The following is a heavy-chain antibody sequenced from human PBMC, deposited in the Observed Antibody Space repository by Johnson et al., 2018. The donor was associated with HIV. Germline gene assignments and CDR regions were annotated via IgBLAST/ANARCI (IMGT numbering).Heavy chain of an antibody. Sequence: EQLVESGGGLVQPGGSLRLSCAASGFTFSSYAMSWVRQAPGKGLEWVSAISGNGGTTYYADSVKGRFTIYRDNSKNTLYLQMNSLRAEDTAVYYCAKGWEGVTSGDAFDIWGQETMVTVSS. CDR2: ISGNGGTT. D-gene: IGHD2-21*02. J-gene: IGHJ3*02. V-gene: IGHV3-23*04. CDR3: AKGWEGVTSGDAFDI. CDR1: GFTFSSYA.